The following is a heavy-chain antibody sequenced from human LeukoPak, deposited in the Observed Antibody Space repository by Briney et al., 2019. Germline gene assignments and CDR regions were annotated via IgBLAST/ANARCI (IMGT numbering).Heavy chain of an antibody. Sequence: ASVKVTCKASGYTFTSYDINWVRQATGQWLEWMGWMNPNSGNTGYAQKFQGRVTITRNTSISTAYMELSSLRSEDTAVYYCARGSQYYYDSSGYYWDYWGRGTLVTVSS. V-gene: IGHV1-8*03. CDR1: GYTFTSYD. J-gene: IGHJ4*02. CDR3: ARGSQYYYDSSGYYWDY. CDR2: MNPNSGNT. D-gene: IGHD3-22*01.